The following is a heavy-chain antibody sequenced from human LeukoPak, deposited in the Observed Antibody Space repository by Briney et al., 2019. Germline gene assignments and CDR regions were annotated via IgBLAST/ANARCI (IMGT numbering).Heavy chain of an antibody. CDR3: ARDIHCNSTSCYQGWFDP. CDR1: GGSISSYY. CDR2: IYYSGST. J-gene: IGHJ5*02. D-gene: IGHD2-2*01. Sequence: PSETLSLTCTVSGGSISSYYWSWIRQPPGKGLEWIGYIYYSGSTNYNPSHKSRVTISVDTSKNQFSLKLSSVTAADTAVYYCARDIHCNSTSCYQGWFDPWGQGTLVTVSS. V-gene: IGHV4-59*12.